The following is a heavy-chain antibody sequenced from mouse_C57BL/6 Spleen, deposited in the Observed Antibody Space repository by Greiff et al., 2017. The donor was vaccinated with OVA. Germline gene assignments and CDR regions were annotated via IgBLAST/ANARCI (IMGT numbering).Heavy chain of an antibody. CDR3: ARWAYYGSWYFDV. CDR1: GYTFTSYW. CDR2: INPSNGGT. V-gene: IGHV1-53*01. D-gene: IGHD1-1*01. J-gene: IGHJ1*03. Sequence: VQLKQPGTELVKPGASVKLSCKASGYTFTSYWMHWVKQRPGQGLEWIGNINPSNGGTNYNEKFKSKATLTVDKSSSTAYMQLSSLTSEDSAVYYCARWAYYGSWYFDVWGTGTTVTVSS.